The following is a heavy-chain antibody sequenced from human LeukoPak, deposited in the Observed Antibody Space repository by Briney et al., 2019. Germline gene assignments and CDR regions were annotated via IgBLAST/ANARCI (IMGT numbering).Heavy chain of an antibody. Sequence: GGSLRLSCARSGFTLSSYSMNWVRQAPGKGLEWVSSIISSSSYIYYADSVKGRFTTSRDNARNSLYLQMNNLRVEDTAVYYCARGYTNYGYVFDIWGQGTMVTVSS. J-gene: IGHJ3*02. CDR2: IISSSSYI. V-gene: IGHV3-21*04. D-gene: IGHD4-11*01. CDR3: ARGYTNYGYVFDI. CDR1: GFTLSSYS.